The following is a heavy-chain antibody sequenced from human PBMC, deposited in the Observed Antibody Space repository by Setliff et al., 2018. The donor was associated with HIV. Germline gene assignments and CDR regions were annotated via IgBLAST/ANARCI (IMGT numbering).Heavy chain of an antibody. V-gene: IGHV4-34*01. J-gene: IGHJ4*02. Sequence: SLTCAVYGGSLSGHFWNWIRQSPGKGLEWIAEVHHTGYLNYNPSLKSRVTISVDPSKNQILLRLSSVTAADTAVYYCARLSGGMVPNYWGQGTLVTVSS. CDR2: VHHTGYL. D-gene: IGHD3-10*01. CDR1: GGSLSGHF. CDR3: ARLSGGMVPNY.